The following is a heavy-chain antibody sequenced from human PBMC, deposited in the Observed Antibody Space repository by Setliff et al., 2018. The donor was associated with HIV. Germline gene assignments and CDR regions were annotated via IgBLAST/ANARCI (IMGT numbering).Heavy chain of an antibody. CDR1: GYSFINYA. Sequence: ASVKVSCKASGYSFINYAMNWVRQAPGQGLEWMGHINTHTGNPTYAQAFTGRFVFSLDTSVSTAYLQISSLKAEDTAVYYCARATLTTVVPFDYWGQGTLVTVSS. D-gene: IGHD4-17*01. J-gene: IGHJ4*02. V-gene: IGHV7-4-1*02. CDR3: ARATLTTVVPFDY. CDR2: INTHTGNP.